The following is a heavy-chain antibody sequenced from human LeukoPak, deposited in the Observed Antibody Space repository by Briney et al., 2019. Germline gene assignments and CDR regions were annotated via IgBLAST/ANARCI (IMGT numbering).Heavy chain of an antibody. CDR2: IYYSGST. D-gene: IGHD5-24*01. CDR1: GGSISSSSYY. Sequence: SETLSLTCTVSGGSISSSSYYWGWIRQPPGKGLEWIGSIYYSGSTYYNPSLKSRVTISVDTSKNQFSLKLSSVTAADTAVYYCARHEEMATLHVHYIDYWGQGTLVTVSS. J-gene: IGHJ4*02. V-gene: IGHV4-39*01. CDR3: ARHEEMATLHVHYIDY.